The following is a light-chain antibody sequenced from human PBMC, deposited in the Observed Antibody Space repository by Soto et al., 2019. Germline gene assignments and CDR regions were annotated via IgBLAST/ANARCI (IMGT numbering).Light chain of an antibody. CDR1: QDISNH. J-gene: IGKJ3*01. Sequence: DIQLTQSPSSLSASVGDRVTITCQASQDISNHLNWYQQKQGKAHNLLIYDASDLETGVPSRFSGGGSGTFFSFSINSLQPDDIATYYCQKHDGVPLFGPGTKVEIK. CDR2: DAS. CDR3: QKHDGVPL. V-gene: IGKV1-33*01.